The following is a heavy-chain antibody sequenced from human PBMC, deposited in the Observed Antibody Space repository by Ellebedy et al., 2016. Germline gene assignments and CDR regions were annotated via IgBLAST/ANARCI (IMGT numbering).Heavy chain of an antibody. D-gene: IGHD2/OR15-2a*01. J-gene: IGHJ4*02. V-gene: IGHV3-23*01. CDR1: GFTFSDYA. Sequence: GGSLRLSXAPSGFTFSDYAMAWVRQVPGKVLEWVSGISGSGGSTYYADSVKGRFTISRDNSKNTLYLQMNSLRPDDTAIYYCAADVTVFHASAAYQSFGHWGQGTLVTVSS. CDR3: AADVTVFHASAAYQSFGH. CDR2: ISGSGGST.